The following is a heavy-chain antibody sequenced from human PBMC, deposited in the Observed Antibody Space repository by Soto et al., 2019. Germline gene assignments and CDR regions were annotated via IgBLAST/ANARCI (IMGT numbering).Heavy chain of an antibody. CDR1: GGTFSSYT. CDR2: IIPILGIA. D-gene: IGHD1-26*01. J-gene: IGHJ5*02. V-gene: IGHV1-69*02. Sequence: QVQLVQSGAEVKKPGSSVKVSCKASGGTFSSYTISWVRQAPGQGLEWMGRIIPILGIANYAQKFQGRVTXXADQSTSTDYMELSSLRSEDTAVYYCARAGELLGSWGQGTLVTVSS. CDR3: ARAGELLGS.